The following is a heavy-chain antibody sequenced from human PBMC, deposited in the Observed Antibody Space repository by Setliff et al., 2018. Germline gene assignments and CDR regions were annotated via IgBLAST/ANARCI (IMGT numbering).Heavy chain of an antibody. V-gene: IGHV4-34*01. CDR3: ARVRYIFWCCSIEC. CDR1: GGSFSGYY. D-gene: IGHD3-16*02. Sequence: PSETLSLTCAVYGGSFSGYYWSWIRQPPGKGLEWIGEINHSGSTNYNPSLKSRVTISVDTSKNQFSLKLSSVTAADTAVYYCARVRYIFWCCSIECWGQGTLVTVSS. J-gene: IGHJ4*02. CDR2: INHSGST.